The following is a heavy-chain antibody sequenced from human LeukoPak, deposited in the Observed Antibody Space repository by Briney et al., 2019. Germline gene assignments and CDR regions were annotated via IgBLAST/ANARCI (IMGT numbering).Heavy chain of an antibody. CDR2: ISYDGSNK. Sequence: GGSLRLSCAASGFTFSSYAMHWVRQAPGKGLEWVAVISYDGSNKYYADSEKGRFTISRDNSKNTLYLQMNSLRVEDTAVYYCARIITYCSGGSCYPPWGQGTLVTVSS. J-gene: IGHJ5*02. V-gene: IGHV3-30-3*01. CDR3: ARIITYCSGGSCYPP. CDR1: GFTFSSYA. D-gene: IGHD2-15*01.